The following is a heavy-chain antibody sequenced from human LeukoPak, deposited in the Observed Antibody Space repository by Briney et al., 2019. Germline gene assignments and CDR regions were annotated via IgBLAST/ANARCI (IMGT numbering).Heavy chain of an antibody. CDR2: ISSSGSTI. Sequence: GGSLRLSCAASRFTFSSYEMNWVRQAPGKGLEWVSYISSSGSTIYYADSVKGRFTISRDNAKNSLYLQMNSLRAEDTAVYYCARDGSVYGDDYWGQGTLVTVSS. J-gene: IGHJ4*02. V-gene: IGHV3-48*03. D-gene: IGHD4-17*01. CDR1: RFTFSSYE. CDR3: ARDGSVYGDDY.